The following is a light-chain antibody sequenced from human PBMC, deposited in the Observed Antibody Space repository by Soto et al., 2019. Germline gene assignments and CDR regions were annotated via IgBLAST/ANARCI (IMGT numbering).Light chain of an antibody. CDR1: QSVSSN. Sequence: EVVRTRYPATLSVSPGERATLSCRASQSVSSNLAWYQQKPGQPPRLLIYDASTRATGIPDRFSGSGSGTDFTLTISRLEPEDFAVYYCQQYGSSTTFGGGTKVDIK. V-gene: IGKV3-20*01. CDR2: DAS. CDR3: QQYGSSTT. J-gene: IGKJ4*01.